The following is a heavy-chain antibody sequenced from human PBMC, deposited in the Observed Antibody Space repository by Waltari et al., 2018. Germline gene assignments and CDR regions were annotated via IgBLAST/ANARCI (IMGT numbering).Heavy chain of an antibody. CDR3: AKDPSKSSTSPYWYFDL. CDR2: IWYDGSDK. V-gene: IGHV3-33*06. J-gene: IGHJ2*01. D-gene: IGHD2-21*01. CDR1: GFTFRSYA. Sequence: QEQLEQSGGGVVQPGGSLRLSCTASGFTFRSYAIPWFRQPPGKGLEWVAIIWYDGSDKYYGDSVRGRFTISRDNSNNMVYLQMNSLRAEDTAVYYCAKDPSKSSTSPYWYFDLWGHGTLVTVSS.